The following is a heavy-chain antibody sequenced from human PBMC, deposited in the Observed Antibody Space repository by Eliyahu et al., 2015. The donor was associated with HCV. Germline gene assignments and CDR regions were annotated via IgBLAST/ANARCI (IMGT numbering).Heavy chain of an antibody. Sequence: EVQLLESGGGLVQPGGSLRLSCAASGFTFSSYAMSWVPPAPGKGLGWVSAISGSGGSTYYADSVKGRFTISRDNSKNTLYLQMNSLRAEDTAVYYCAKDRIVVVVAATGYFDLWGRGTLVTVSS. CDR2: ISGSGGST. CDR1: GFTFSSYA. V-gene: IGHV3-23*01. CDR3: AKDRIVVVVAATGYFDL. J-gene: IGHJ2*01. D-gene: IGHD2-15*01.